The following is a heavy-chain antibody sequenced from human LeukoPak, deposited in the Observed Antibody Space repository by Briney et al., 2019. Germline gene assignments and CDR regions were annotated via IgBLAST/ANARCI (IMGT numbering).Heavy chain of an antibody. J-gene: IGHJ4*02. D-gene: IGHD6-19*01. CDR1: GGSISSYY. Sequence: SETLSLTCTVSGGSISSYYWSWIRQPPGKGLEWIGEINHSGSTNYNPSLKSRVTISVDTSKNQFSLKLSSVTAADTAVYYCARDRSSGWLFDYWGQGTLVTVSS. V-gene: IGHV4-34*01. CDR2: INHSGST. CDR3: ARDRSSGWLFDY.